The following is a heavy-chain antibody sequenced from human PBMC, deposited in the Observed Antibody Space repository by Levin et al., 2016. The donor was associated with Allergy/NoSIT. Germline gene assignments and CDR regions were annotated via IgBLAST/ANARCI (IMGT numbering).Heavy chain of an antibody. V-gene: IGHV1-69*10. D-gene: IGHD1-26*01. J-gene: IGHJ4*02. Sequence: WVRQAPGQGLEWMGGIIPILGIANYAQKFQGRVTITADESTSTAYMELSSLRSEDTAVYYCARGGWELPDDYWGQGTLVTVSS. CDR3: ARGGWELPDDY. CDR2: IIPILGIA.